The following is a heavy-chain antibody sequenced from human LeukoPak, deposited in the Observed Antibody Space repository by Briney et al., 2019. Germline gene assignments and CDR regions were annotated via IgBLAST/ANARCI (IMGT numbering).Heavy chain of an antibody. J-gene: IGHJ3*02. CDR3: ARESHYDYVWGSYQHGAFDI. V-gene: IGHV3-21*04. CDR1: GFSFSSYS. Sequence: PGGSLRLSCAASGFSFSSYSMNWVRQAPGKGLEWVSSISSTSRSSYIFYAESVKGRFTISRDNARNSLYLQMNSLRAEDTALYYCARESHYDYVWGSYQHGAFDIWGQGTMVTVSS. D-gene: IGHD3-16*01. CDR2: ISSTSRSSYI.